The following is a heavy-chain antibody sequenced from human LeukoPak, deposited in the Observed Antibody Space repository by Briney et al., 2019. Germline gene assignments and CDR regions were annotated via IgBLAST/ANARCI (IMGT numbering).Heavy chain of an antibody. J-gene: IGHJ4*02. CDR2: ISSSSSYT. Sequence: GSLRLSCAASGFTFSDYYMSWIRQAPGKGLEWVSSISSSSSYTNYADSVKGRFTIPRDNAKNSLYLQMNSLRAEDTAVYYCARGGYSGYDFDYWGQGTLVTVSS. V-gene: IGHV3-11*06. D-gene: IGHD5-12*01. CDR1: GFTFSDYY. CDR3: ARGGYSGYDFDY.